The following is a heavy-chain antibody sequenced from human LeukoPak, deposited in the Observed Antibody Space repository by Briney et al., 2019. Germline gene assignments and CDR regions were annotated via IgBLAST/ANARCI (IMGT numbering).Heavy chain of an antibody. CDR3: ARHHYYDSSGYLFWFDP. J-gene: IGHJ5*02. Sequence: SETLSLTCTVSGYSISSGYYWGWIRQPPGKGLEWIATIYHSGSTYYNPSLKSLVTITVDTSKNQFSLKLSPVTAADTAVYYCARHHYYDSSGYLFWFDPWGQGTLVTVSS. D-gene: IGHD3-22*01. V-gene: IGHV4-38-2*02. CDR2: IYHSGST. CDR1: GYSISSGYY.